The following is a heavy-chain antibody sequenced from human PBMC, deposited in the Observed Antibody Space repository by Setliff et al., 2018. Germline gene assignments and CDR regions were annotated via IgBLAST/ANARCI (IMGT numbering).Heavy chain of an antibody. Sequence: ASVKVSCKASGYTFTNYGITWVRQAPGQGLEWMGWIRPHNGNTAYAQKFQDRVILTTDTSTTTVYMELQSLRSDDTAVYYCVRSSAPQVVLAADFDFWGQGTPVTVSS. CDR2: IRPHNGNT. CDR3: VRSSAPQVVLAADFDF. CDR1: GYTFTNYG. J-gene: IGHJ4*02. V-gene: IGHV1-18*01. D-gene: IGHD6-19*01.